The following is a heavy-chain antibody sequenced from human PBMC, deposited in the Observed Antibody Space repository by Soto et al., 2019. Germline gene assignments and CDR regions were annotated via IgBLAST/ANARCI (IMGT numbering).Heavy chain of an antibody. CDR2: IYVTGAV. Sequence: PSETLSLTCTVSGGSISGYYWSWIRQPPGKGLEWIGHIYVTGAVDYNPSLRDRITISQDTSERQFSLNLRLVTAGDTAVYYCARLRIATNNYKWFDPWGQGTLVTVSS. CDR1: GGSISGYY. CDR3: ARLRIATNNYKWFDP. D-gene: IGHD2-21*01. J-gene: IGHJ5*02. V-gene: IGHV4-59*06.